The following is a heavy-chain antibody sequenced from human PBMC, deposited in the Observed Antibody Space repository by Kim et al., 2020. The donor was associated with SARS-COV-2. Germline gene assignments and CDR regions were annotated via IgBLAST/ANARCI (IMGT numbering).Heavy chain of an antibody. Sequence: SISYIYYADSVKGRFTISRDNAKNSLYLQMNSLRAEDTAVYYCARNYFDYWGQGTLVTVSS. J-gene: IGHJ4*02. CDR3: ARNYFDY. CDR2: SISYI. V-gene: IGHV3-21*01.